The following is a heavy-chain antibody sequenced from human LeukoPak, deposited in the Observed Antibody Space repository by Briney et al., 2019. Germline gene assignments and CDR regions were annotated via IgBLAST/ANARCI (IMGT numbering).Heavy chain of an antibody. CDR1: GYSFTGYW. V-gene: IGHV5-10-1*01. CDR2: IDPSDSYT. Sequence: GESLRISCKGSGYSFTGYWISWVRQMPGKGLEWMGRIDPSDSYTNYSPSFQGHVTISADKSISTAYLQWSSLKASDTAMYYCARQGLGDYDILTGYYGIDYWGQGTLVTVSS. D-gene: IGHD3-9*01. CDR3: ARQGLGDYDILTGYYGIDY. J-gene: IGHJ4*02.